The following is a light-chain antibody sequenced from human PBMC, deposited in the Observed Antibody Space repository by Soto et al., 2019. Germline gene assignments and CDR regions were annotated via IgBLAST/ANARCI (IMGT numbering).Light chain of an antibody. V-gene: IGKV3-20*01. CDR3: QQYGTSPRT. J-gene: IGKJ2*01. CDR1: QSVNNDY. CDR2: GAS. Sequence: EVVLTQSPGTLSLSPGERATLSCRASQSVNNDYLAWYQQRPGQAPRLLIFGASRSATGIPGRFCGSGSGTAFTITISRLEPEDFVVYFCQQYGTSPRTFGQGTKLEIK.